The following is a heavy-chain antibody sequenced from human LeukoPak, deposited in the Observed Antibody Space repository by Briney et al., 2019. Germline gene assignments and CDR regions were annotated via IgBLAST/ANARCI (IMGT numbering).Heavy chain of an antibody. D-gene: IGHD4-17*01. Sequence: PPETLSLTCTVSGGSISSSSYYWGWIRQPPGKGLEWIGSIYYSGSTYYNPSLKSRVTISVDTSKNQFSLKLTSVTAADTAVYYCARRYGDYRRFDYWGQGTLVTVSS. J-gene: IGHJ4*02. CDR1: GGSISSSSYY. CDR2: IYYSGST. V-gene: IGHV4-39*01. CDR3: ARRYGDYRRFDY.